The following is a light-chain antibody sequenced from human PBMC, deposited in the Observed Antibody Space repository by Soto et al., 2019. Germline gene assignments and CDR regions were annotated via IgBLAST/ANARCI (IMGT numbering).Light chain of an antibody. Sequence: DIVVTHSPLSLPVTPGEPASISFRSSQSLLHSNGYNYLDWYLQKPGQSPQLLIYLGSIRASGVPERLSCSGSIKYFTLKISRVEAEDVGLYYCMHALQAQLTVGQGTKVDIK. V-gene: IGKV2-28*01. J-gene: IGKJ1*01. CDR1: QSLLHSNGYNY. CDR3: MHALQAQLT. CDR2: LGS.